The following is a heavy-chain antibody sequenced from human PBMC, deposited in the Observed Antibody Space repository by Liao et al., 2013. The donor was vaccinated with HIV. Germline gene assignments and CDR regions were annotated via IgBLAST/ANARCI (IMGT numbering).Heavy chain of an antibody. CDR1: GDLIGSTSFY. J-gene: IGHJ6*03. CDR3: ARDRYCSGGSCYYYMDV. V-gene: IGHV4-61*02. Sequence: QLQLRESGPRLVKPSQTLSLTCSVSGDLIGSTSFYWTWIRQPAGKGLEWIGRISTSGXIHYSPSLRSRVSISVDTSKNQFSLKLSSVTAADTAVYYCARDRYCSGGSCYYYMDVWGKGTTVTVSS. D-gene: IGHD2-15*01. CDR2: ISTSGXI.